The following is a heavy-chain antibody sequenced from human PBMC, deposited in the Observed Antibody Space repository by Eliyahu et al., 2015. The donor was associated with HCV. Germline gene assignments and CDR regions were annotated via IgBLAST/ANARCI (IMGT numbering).Heavy chain of an antibody. CDR1: GFTFTNAW. Sequence: EVQLVESGGGLVKPGGSLRLSXAAXGFTFTNAWLNWVRXAPGEGLEWVGRIKRKIDGGTIDYAAPVVGRFSISRDDSKNMLYLQMNSLKTEDTALYYCTTEAEKIYCNSTRCYGATVDVFDFWGQGTLVTASS. D-gene: IGHD2-2*01. J-gene: IGHJ4*02. CDR2: IKRKIDGGTI. V-gene: IGHV3-15*01. CDR3: TTEAEKIYCNSTRCYGATVDVFDF.